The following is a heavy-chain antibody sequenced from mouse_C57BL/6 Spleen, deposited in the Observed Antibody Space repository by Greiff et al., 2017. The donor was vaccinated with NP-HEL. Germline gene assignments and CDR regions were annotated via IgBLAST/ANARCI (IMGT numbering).Heavy chain of an antibody. V-gene: IGHV1-39*01. CDR1: GYSFTDYN. CDR3: ARGNYGSSPAWFAY. CDR2: INPNYGTT. D-gene: IGHD1-1*01. Sequence: EVKLMESGPELVKPGASVKISCKASGYSFTDYNMNWVKQSNGKSLEWIGVINPNYGTTSYNQKFKGKATLTVDQSSSTAYMQLNSLTSEDSAVYYCARGNYGSSPAWFAYWGQGTLVTVSA. J-gene: IGHJ3*01.